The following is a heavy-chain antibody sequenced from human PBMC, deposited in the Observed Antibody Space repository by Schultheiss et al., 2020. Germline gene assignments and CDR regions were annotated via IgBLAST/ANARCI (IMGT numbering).Heavy chain of an antibody. CDR1: GFSVSTNY. D-gene: IGHD1-14*01. CDR2: IYRDGST. Sequence: WGSLRLSCAVSGFSVSTNYMTWVRQAPGKGLDWVSLIYRDGSTYYADSVKGRFTISRDNSKNTLYLQMNSLRDEDTGVYYCLRDCGTASGRAFDIWGQGTMVTVAS. J-gene: IGHJ3*02. CDR3: LRDCGTASGRAFDI. V-gene: IGHV3-53*01.